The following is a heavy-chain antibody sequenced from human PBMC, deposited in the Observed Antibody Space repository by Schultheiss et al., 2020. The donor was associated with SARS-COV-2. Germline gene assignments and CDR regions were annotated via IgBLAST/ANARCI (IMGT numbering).Heavy chain of an antibody. CDR3: ARKRVGLGSWDNWFDP. Sequence: ESLKISCAASGFTVSSNYMSWVRQAPGKGLEWIGYIYYSGNTYFNPSLKSRVAISLDTSKNQFSLNLSSVTDADTAVYYCARKRVGLGSWDNWFDPWGQGTQVTVSS. J-gene: IGHJ5*02. CDR1: GFTVSSNY. D-gene: IGHD6-13*01. V-gene: IGHV4-59*06. CDR2: IYYSGNT.